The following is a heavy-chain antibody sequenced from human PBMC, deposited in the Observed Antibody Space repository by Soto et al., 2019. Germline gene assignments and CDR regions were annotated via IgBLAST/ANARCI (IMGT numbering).Heavy chain of an antibody. J-gene: IGHJ4*02. CDR3: ARRGMAAAGTTFDY. CDR1: GGSISSYY. V-gene: IGHV4-59*08. Sequence: SETLSLTCTVSGGSISSYYWSWIRQPPGKGLEWIGHIYYSGSTNYNPSLKSRVTISVDTSKNQFSLKLSSVTAADTAVYYCARRGMAAAGTTFDYWGQGTLVTVS. D-gene: IGHD6-13*01. CDR2: IYYSGST.